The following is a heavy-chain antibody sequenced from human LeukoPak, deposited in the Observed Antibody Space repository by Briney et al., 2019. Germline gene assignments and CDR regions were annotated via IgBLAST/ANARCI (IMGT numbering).Heavy chain of an antibody. D-gene: IGHD2-2*01. J-gene: IGHJ4*02. CDR2: ISGSSSYI. CDR1: GFTFSSYS. Sequence: GGSLRLSCVASGFTFSSYSMNWVRQAPGKGLEWVSSISGSSSYIYYADSVKGRFTISRDNAKNSLYLQMNSLRAEDTAVFYCARAPPREYQLLLGYWGQGTLVTVSS. V-gene: IGHV3-21*01. CDR3: ARAPPREYQLLLGY.